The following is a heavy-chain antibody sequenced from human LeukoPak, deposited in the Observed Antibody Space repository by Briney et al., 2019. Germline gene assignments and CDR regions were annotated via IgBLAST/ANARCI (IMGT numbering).Heavy chain of an antibody. J-gene: IGHJ4*02. CDR3: ARGRDILTGYYTYYFDY. CDR2: IYPGDSDT. D-gene: IGHD3-9*01. CDR1: GYSFTSYW. V-gene: IGHV5-51*01. Sequence: GESLQISCKGSGYSFTSYWIGWVRQMPGKGLEWMGIIYPGDSDTRYSPSFQGQVTISADKSISTASLQWSSLKASDTAMYYCARGRDILTGYYTYYFDYWGQGSLVTVSS.